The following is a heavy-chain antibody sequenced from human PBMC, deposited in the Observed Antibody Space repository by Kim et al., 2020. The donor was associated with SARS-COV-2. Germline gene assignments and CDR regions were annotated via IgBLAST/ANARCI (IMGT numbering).Heavy chain of an antibody. CDR3: VNGRCRGVTWNF. D-gene: IGHD2-8*01. J-gene: IGHJ2*01. CDR1: DFTLGSYA. V-gene: IGHV3-30*02. Sequence: GGSLRLSCTASDFTLGSYAMNWVRQAPGKGLEWVALLGEGGNVRLYTDSVKGRCTISRDSSEDTLYLEMHSLRREDTAIYFCVNGRCRGVTWNF. CDR2: LGEGGNVR.